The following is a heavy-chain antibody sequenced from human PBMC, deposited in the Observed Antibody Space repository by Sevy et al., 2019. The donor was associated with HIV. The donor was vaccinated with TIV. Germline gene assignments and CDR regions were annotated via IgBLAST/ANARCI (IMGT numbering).Heavy chain of an antibody. J-gene: IGHJ6*03. V-gene: IGHV4-59*12. CDR1: GGSISTYY. Sequence: SETLSLTCTVSGGSISTYYWSWIRQPPGKGLEWIGYVYYTGSASYNSSLQSRVTISVDTSKNQCSLKLRSVTAADTAVYYCARATLGYCSTSRCPDDYYYYMDVWGKGTTVTVSS. CDR3: ARATLGYCSTSRCPDDYYYYMDV. D-gene: IGHD2-2*01. CDR2: VYYTGSA.